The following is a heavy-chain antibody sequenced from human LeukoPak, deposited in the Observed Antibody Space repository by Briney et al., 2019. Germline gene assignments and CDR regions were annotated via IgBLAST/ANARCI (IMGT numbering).Heavy chain of an antibody. J-gene: IGHJ4*02. CDR2: IKAKTDGGTT. Sequence: PGGSLRLSCTASGFTFTNACMSWVRQAPGKGLEWVGRIKAKTDGGTTDYAAPVKGRFTISRDDSKDTLYLQMNSLKAEDTAVYYCTRYSGYGCADYWGQGALVTVSS. CDR1: GFTFTNAC. CDR3: TRYSGYGCADY. D-gene: IGHD5-12*01. V-gene: IGHV3-15*01.